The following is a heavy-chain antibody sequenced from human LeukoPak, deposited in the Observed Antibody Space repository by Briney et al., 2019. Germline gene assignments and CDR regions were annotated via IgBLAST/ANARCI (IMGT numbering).Heavy chain of an antibody. CDR1: GFTFGSYA. CDR2: ISGSGGST. V-gene: IGHV3-23*01. Sequence: GGSLRLSCAASGFTFGSYAMSWVRQAPGKGLEWVSAISGSGGSTYYADSVKGRFTISRDNSKNTLYLQMNSLRAEDTAVYYCAGKNGYNYFYFDYWGQGTLVTVSS. CDR3: AGKNGYNYFYFDY. D-gene: IGHD5-24*01. J-gene: IGHJ4*02.